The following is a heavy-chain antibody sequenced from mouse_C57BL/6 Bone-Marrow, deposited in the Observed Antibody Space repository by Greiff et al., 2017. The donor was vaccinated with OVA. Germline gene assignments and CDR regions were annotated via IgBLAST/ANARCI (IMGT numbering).Heavy chain of an antibody. D-gene: IGHD1-1*01. CDR3: TANYYGSSPDYYAMDY. J-gene: IGHJ4*01. CDR1: GFNIKDYY. V-gene: IGHV14-1*01. Sequence: EVQLQESGAELVRPGASVKLSCTASGFNIKDYYMHWVKQRPEQGLEWIGRIDPEDGDTEYAPKFQGKATMTADTSSNTAYLQLSSLTSEDTAVYYCTANYYGSSPDYYAMDYWGQGTSVTVSS. CDR2: IDPEDGDT.